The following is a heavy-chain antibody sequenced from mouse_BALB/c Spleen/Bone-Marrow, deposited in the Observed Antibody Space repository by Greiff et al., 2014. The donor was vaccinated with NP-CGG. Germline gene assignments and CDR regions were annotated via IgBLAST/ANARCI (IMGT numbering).Heavy chain of an antibody. CDR1: GFTFSNYG. CDR2: ISGGGSYT. D-gene: IGHD2-4*01. J-gene: IGHJ3*01. Sequence: EVKLVESGGGLVRSGGSLKLSCAASGFTFSNYGMSWVRQTPEKRLEWVATISGGGSYTFYSDSVKGQFTISRDNAKNNLYLQLSILRSEDTAVYYCARHAYYDQTEVSFIYWGQGTLVTVSA. V-gene: IGHV5-9-2*01. CDR3: ARHAYYDQTEVSFIY.